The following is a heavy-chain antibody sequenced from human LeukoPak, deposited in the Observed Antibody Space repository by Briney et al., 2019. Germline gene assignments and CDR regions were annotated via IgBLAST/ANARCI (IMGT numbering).Heavy chain of an antibody. D-gene: IGHD2-21*02. V-gene: IGHV1-2*06. CDR3: ARPHCGGDCYYDY. J-gene: IGHJ4*02. CDR2: INPNSGGT. Sequence: ASVKVSCTASGYTFTSYYMHWVRQAPGQGLEWVGRINPNSGGTNYAQKFPGRVTMTRDTSTSTVCMELSSLRSEDTAVYYCARPHCGGDCYYDYWGQGTLVTVSS. CDR1: GYTFTSYY.